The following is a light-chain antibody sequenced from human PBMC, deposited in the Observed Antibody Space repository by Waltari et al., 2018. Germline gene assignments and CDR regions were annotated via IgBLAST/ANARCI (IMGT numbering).Light chain of an antibody. CDR2: DAS. V-gene: IGKV1-5*01. CDR3: QQYNSYPYT. CDR1: KRMSSS. Sequence: GDRVTFTCRASKRMSSSLAWYQQKPAKDPKLLIYDASSVESGFPPRFSGSGSGTEFTLTISGLQPDDCATYYCQQYNSYPYTFGQGTKLEIK. J-gene: IGKJ2*01.